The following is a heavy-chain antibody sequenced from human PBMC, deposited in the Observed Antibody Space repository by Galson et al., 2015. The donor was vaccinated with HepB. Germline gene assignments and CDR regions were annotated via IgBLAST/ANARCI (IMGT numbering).Heavy chain of an antibody. Sequence: SVTVSCKDSGGDFSNYAISWVRQAPGQGLEWMGRIIPSLNIVKYSQRFQGKVTITADKSTSTAYMELSSLKSDDTAVYYCARPDCSDADCYGWGQGTLVTVAS. CDR2: IIPSLNIV. V-gene: IGHV1-69*04. J-gene: IGHJ4*02. CDR1: GGDFSNYA. CDR3: ARPDCSDADCYG. D-gene: IGHD2-21*02.